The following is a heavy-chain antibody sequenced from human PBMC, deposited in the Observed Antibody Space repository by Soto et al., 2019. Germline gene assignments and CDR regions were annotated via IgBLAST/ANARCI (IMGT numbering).Heavy chain of an antibody. CDR1: GGSISSYY. J-gene: IGHJ4*02. D-gene: IGHD3-10*01. V-gene: IGHV4-59*01. Sequence: QVQLQESGPGLVKPSETLSLTCTVSGGSISSYYWSWIRQPPGKGLEWIGYIYYSGSTNYNPSLKSRVTISVDTSKNQFSLKLSSVTAADTAVYYCARDLMVRGVPDYWGQGTLVTVSS. CDR3: ARDLMVRGVPDY. CDR2: IYYSGST.